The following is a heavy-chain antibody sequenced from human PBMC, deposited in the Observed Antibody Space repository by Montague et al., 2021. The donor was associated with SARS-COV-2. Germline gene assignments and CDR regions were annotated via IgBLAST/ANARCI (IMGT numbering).Heavy chain of an antibody. Sequence: PALVKPTQTLTLTCTFSGFSLSTSGMGVAWIRQPPGKALEWLAIIYWDDDKHYSPSLESSLTISKDTPKNQVVLTMTDMDPGDTATYYCACISKPIRSGFCCGCRCYHMDSWGQGATVTVSS. CDR2: IYWDDDK. D-gene: IGHD2-15*01. V-gene: IGHV2-5*02. CDR3: ACISKPIRSGFCCGCRCYHMDS. CDR1: GFSLSTSGMG. J-gene: IGHJ4*02.